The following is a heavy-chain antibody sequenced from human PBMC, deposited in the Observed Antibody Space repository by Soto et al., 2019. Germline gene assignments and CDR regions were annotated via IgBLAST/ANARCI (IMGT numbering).Heavy chain of an antibody. V-gene: IGHV1-2*04. CDR1: GYTFTGYY. D-gene: IGHD3-3*01. Sequence: ASVKVSCKASGYTFTGYYMHWVRQAPGQGLEWMGWINPNSGGTNYAQKFQGWVTMTRDASISTAYMELSRLRSDDTAVYYCARVHNYDFWSGPSPIYYGMDVWGQGTTVTVSS. CDR2: INPNSGGT. CDR3: ARVHNYDFWSGPSPIYYGMDV. J-gene: IGHJ6*02.